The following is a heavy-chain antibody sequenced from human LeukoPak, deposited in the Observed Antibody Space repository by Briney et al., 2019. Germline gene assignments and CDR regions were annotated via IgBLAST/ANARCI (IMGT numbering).Heavy chain of an antibody. V-gene: IGHV4-4*02. Sequence: SETLSLTCAVSGASISSGYWWSLVRQPPGKGLEWIGEIYHSGSTNHNPSPKSRVTISVDKSKSQFSLNLSSVTAADTAVYYCARDDTGVIRGIRFHYWGQGTLVTVSS. CDR3: ARDDTGVIRGIRFHY. J-gene: IGHJ4*02. CDR1: GASISSGYW. CDR2: IYHSGST. D-gene: IGHD3-10*01.